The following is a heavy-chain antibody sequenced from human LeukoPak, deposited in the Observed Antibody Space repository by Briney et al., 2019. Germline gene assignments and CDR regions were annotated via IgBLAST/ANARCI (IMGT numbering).Heavy chain of an antibody. D-gene: IGHD1-7*01. V-gene: IGHV4-59*08. CDR2: IYYSGST. Sequence: SETLSLTCTVSGDSIRNYYWSWIRQPPGKGLEWIGYIYYSGSTNYNPSLKSRVTISVDTSKNQFSLKLSSVTAADTAVYYCARHVKELRAFDYWGQGTLVTVSS. CDR3: ARHVKELRAFDY. J-gene: IGHJ4*02. CDR1: GDSIRNYY.